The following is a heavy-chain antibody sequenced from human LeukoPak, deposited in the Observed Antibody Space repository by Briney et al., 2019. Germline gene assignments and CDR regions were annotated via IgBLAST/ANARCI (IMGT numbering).Heavy chain of an antibody. CDR2: INWNGGST. Sequence: GGSLRLSCAASGFTFDDYGMSWVRQAPGKGLEWVSGINWNGGSTGYADSVKGRFTISRDNAKNSLYLQMNSLRAEDTALYYCARVADTAMVTYYYYMDVWGKGTTVTISS. J-gene: IGHJ6*03. CDR1: GFTFDDYG. D-gene: IGHD5-18*01. V-gene: IGHV3-20*04. CDR3: ARVADTAMVTYYYYMDV.